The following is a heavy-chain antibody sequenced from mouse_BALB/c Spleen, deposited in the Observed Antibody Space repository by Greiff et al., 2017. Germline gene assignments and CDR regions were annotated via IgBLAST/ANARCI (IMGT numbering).Heavy chain of an antibody. V-gene: IGHV14-3*02. J-gene: IGHJ4*01. CDR2: IDPANGNT. D-gene: IGHD2-14*01. Sequence: VQLQQSGAELVKPGASVKLSCTASGFNIKDTYMHWVKQRPEQGLEWIGRIDPANGNTKYDPKFQGKATITADTSSNTAYLQLSSLTSEDTAVYYCAKHYRYGDYYAMDYWGQGTSVTVSS. CDR1: GFNIKDTY. CDR3: AKHYRYGDYYAMDY.